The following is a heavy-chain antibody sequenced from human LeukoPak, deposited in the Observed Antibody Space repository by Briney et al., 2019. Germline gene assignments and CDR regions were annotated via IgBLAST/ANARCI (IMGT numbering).Heavy chain of an antibody. D-gene: IGHD6-19*01. Sequence: ASVKVSCKASGYTFTDYYIHWVRQAPGQGLEWMGWINPNGGGSSYAQNFRGRVTMTRDTSINTAYMDLNTLRSDDTAVYYCARDPPGDSGLDYWGQGTLVTVSS. CDR3: ARDPPGDSGLDY. J-gene: IGHJ4*02. CDR2: INPNGGGS. V-gene: IGHV1-2*02. CDR1: GYTFTDYY.